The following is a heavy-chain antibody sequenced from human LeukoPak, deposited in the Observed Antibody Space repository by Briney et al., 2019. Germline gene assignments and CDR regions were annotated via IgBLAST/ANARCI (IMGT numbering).Heavy chain of an antibody. CDR1: GYTFTSNY. D-gene: IGHD3-10*01. CDR2: ISPSGGST. V-gene: IGHV1-46*01. Sequence: GASVKVSCKAFGYTFTSNYMHWVRQAPGQGPEWMEVISPSGGSTTYAQKFQGRVTLTRDMSTSTDYLELSSLRSEDTAVYYCARVGYYGSGSYYRGGYYYYMDVWGKGTTVTVSS. J-gene: IGHJ6*03. CDR3: ARVGYYGSGSYYRGGYYYYMDV.